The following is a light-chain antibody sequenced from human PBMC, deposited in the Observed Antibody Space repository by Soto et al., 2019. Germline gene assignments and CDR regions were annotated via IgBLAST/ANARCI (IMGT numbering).Light chain of an antibody. CDR2: GAS. Sequence: EIVLRQSPGTLSLSPGERDTLSCRASQSVSSNYLAWYQQKPGQAPRLLIYGASSRATGIPDRFSGSGSGTDFTLTISRLEPEDFAVYYCQQYSSSPQFTFGPGTKVDIK. CDR3: QQYSSSPQFT. V-gene: IGKV3-20*01. CDR1: QSVSSNY. J-gene: IGKJ3*01.